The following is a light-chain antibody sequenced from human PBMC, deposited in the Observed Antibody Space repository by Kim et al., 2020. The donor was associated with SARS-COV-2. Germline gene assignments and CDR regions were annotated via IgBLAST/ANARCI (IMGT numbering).Light chain of an antibody. CDR2: DAS. CDR1: QDIKKY. J-gene: IGKJ3*01. V-gene: IGKV1-33*01. Sequence: ASAGDRVTITCQASQDIKKYLNWFQQKPGKPPKLLIYDASNLESGVPSRFSGSGSGTHFTLTISSLQPVDVATYYCQQSDRLPLTFGPGTKVDIK. CDR3: QQSDRLPLT.